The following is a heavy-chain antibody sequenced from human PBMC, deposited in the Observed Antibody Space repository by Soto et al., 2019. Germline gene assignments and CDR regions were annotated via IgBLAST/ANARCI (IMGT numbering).Heavy chain of an antibody. J-gene: IGHJ6*02. Sequence: LVKVSCKASGGTFSSYAISWVRQAPGQGLEWMGGIIPIFGTANYAQKFQGRVTITADESTSTAYMELSSLRSEDTAVYYCARGRGYLSYYGMDVWGQGTTVTVSS. V-gene: IGHV1-69*13. D-gene: IGHD3-16*02. CDR3: ARGRGYLSYYGMDV. CDR1: GGTFSSYA. CDR2: IIPIFGTA.